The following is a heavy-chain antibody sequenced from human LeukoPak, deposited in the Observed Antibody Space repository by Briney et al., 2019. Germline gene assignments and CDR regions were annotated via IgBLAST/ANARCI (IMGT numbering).Heavy chain of an antibody. V-gene: IGHV1-18*01. CDR3: AKEMATIRAFDF. CDR1: GYTFTSYG. CDR2: ISAYNGNT. D-gene: IGHD5-24*01. Sequence: ASVKVSCKASGYTFTSYGISWVRQAPGQGLEWMGWISAYNGNTNYAQKLQGRVTMTTDTSTSTAYMELRSLRSDDTAVYYCAKEMATIRAFDFWGQGTMVTVSS. J-gene: IGHJ3*01.